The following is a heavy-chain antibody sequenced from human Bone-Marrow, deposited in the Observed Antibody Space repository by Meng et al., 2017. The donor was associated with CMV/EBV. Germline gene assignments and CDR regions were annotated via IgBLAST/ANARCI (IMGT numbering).Heavy chain of an antibody. CDR3: ARDIVVVIAMIFDY. CDR1: GFTFSSYS. V-gene: IGHV3-21*01. J-gene: IGHJ4*02. Sequence: GESLKISCAASGFTFSSYSMNWVRQAPGKGLEWVSSISSNSSYIYYADSVKGRFTISRDNAKNSLYLQMNSLRAEDTAVYYCARDIVVVIAMIFDYWGQGTLVTVSS. CDR2: ISSNSSYI. D-gene: IGHD2-21*01.